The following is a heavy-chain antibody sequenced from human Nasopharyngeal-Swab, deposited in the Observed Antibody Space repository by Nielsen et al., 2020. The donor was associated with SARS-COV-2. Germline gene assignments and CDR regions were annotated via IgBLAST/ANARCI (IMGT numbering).Heavy chain of an antibody. CDR2: IYPGDSDT. Sequence: GESLKISWKGSGYSFTSYWSGWVRQMPGKGLEWMGIIYPGDSDTRYSPSFQGQVTISADKSISTAYLQWSSLKASDTAMYYCARLVSTTVTTTYFDYWGQGTLVTVSS. D-gene: IGHD4-17*01. CDR3: ARLVSTTVTTTYFDY. CDR1: GYSFTSYW. J-gene: IGHJ4*02. V-gene: IGHV5-51*01.